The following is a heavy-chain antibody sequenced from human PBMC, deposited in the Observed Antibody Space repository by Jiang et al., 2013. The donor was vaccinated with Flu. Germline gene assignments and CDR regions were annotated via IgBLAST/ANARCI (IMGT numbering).Heavy chain of an antibody. CDR1: GETLTSYG. J-gene: IGHJ4*02. Sequence: CRASGETLTSYGISWVRQAPGQGLEWMGGIIPIFGTSNFAQKFQGRLTITADASTDTAYMKLTGLQSDDTAVYYCARGVGGYSHGYILYWGQGTLVTVS. D-gene: IGHD5-18*01. CDR3: ARGVGGYSHGYILY. CDR2: IIPIFGTS. V-gene: IGHV1-69*01.